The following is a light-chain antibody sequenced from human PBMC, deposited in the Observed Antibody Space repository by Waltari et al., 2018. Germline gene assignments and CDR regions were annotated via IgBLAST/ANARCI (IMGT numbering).Light chain of an antibody. CDR1: QSVSSK. CDR3: QQYTTRPLT. V-gene: IGKV3-15*01. Sequence: EIVMTQSPGTLSVSPGEGATLSCRASQSVSSKVAWYQQRPGQATRHPIFGASTRATGIPARFSGSESGTEFTLTISSLQSEDSGVYFCQQYTTRPLTFGGGTKVEI. CDR2: GAS. J-gene: IGKJ4*01.